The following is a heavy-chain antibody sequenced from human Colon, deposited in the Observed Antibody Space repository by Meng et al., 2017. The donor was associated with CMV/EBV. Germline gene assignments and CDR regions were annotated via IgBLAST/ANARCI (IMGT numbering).Heavy chain of an antibody. CDR2: INPNMGGT. D-gene: IGHD5-24*01. Sequence: VSCKASGYTFTGYKIHWVRQAPVQGLEWMGWINPNMGGTTYAQKFQGRVTVTRDTSISTAYMELNSLRSDDTAVYYCARAGDDYFDFWGQGTLVTVSS. V-gene: IGHV1-2*02. J-gene: IGHJ4*02. CDR1: GYTFTGYK. CDR3: ARAGDDYFDF.